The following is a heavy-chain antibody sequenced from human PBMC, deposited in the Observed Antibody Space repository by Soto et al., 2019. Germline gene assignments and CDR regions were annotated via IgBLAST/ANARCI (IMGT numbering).Heavy chain of an antibody. CDR3: VRRAEGRPGDGYYYVALDV. D-gene: IGHD6-6*01. CDR1: GYSFTNYW. J-gene: IGHJ6*02. Sequence: PGESLKISCKGSGYSFTNYWIGWVRQMPGKGLEWMGTIYLGDSDTRYSPSFQGQVTISADRSTSTAFLQWSSLKASDTAMYYCVRRAEGRPGDGYYYVALDVWGQGTTVTVSS. CDR2: IYLGDSDT. V-gene: IGHV5-51*01.